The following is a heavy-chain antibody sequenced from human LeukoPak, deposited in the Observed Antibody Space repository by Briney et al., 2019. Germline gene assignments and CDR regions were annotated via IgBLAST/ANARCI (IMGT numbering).Heavy chain of an antibody. V-gene: IGHV3-23*01. CDR2: ISGSGGST. CDR3: AKSQGNYCGSGSYLSGWFDP. CDR1: GFTFSSYA. J-gene: IGHJ5*02. D-gene: IGHD3-10*01. Sequence: GGSLRLSCAASGFTFSSYAMSWVRQAPGKGLEWVSAISGSGGSTYYADSVKGRFTISRDNSKNTLYLQMNSLRAEDTAVYYCAKSQGNYCGSGSYLSGWFDPWGQGTLVTVSS.